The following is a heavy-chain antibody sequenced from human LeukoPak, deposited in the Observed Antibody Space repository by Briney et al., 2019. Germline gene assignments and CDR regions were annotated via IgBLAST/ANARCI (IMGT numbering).Heavy chain of an antibody. CDR2: IIPIFGTA. CDR3: ARGYDFWSGYPPVPYYYYYYMDV. V-gene: IGHV1-69*13. J-gene: IGHJ6*03. D-gene: IGHD3-3*01. CDR1: GYTFTSYD. Sequence: SVKVSCKASGYTFTSYDINWVRQAPGQGLEWMGGIIPIFGTANYAQKFQGRVTITADESTSTAYMELSSLRSEDTAVYYCARGYDFWSGYPPVPYYYYYYMDVWGKGTTVTVSS.